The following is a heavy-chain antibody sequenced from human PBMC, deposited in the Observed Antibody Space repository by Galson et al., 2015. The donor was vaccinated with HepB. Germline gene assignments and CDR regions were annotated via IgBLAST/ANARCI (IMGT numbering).Heavy chain of an antibody. J-gene: IGHJ6*02. CDR1: GYTFTYRY. Sequence: SVKVSCKASGYTFTYRYLHWVRQAPGKGLEWMGWITPYNGNLNYAQDFRGRITITREMSLTAVHLELRGLRSDDTAVYYCARDGDRIVGATTYYYYVMDVWGQGTTVTVSS. CDR2: ITPYNGNL. CDR3: ARDGDRIVGATTYYYYVMDV. V-gene: IGHV1-45*01. D-gene: IGHD1-26*01.